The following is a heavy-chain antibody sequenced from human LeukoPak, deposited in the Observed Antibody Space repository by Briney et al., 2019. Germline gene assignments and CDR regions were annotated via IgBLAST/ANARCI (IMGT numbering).Heavy chain of an antibody. D-gene: IGHD3-22*01. CDR3: ARDGAGESYSSSYYRGNWFDP. V-gene: IGHV1-2*02. CDR2: INPNGGGT. CDR1: GFPFPAYY. J-gene: IGHJ5*02. Sequence: ASVKVSCTTSGFPFPAYYIHWVRQAPGQGLEWMGWINPNGGGTNSAQKFQGRVAMTRDKSINTAYMELSGLTSDDTAVYYCARDGAGESYSSSYYRGNWFDPWGQGTLVIVSS.